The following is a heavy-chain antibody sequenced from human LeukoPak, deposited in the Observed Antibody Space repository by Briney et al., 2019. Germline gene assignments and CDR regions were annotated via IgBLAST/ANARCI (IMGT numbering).Heavy chain of an antibody. CDR2: IIPIFGTA. CDR3: EIDYYDSSGLLDY. J-gene: IGHJ4*02. D-gene: IGHD3-22*01. Sequence: GASVKVSCKASGGTLSSYAISWVRQAPGQGLEWMGGIIPIFGTANYAQKFQGRVTITTDESTSTAYMELSSLRSEDTAVYYCEIDYYDSSGLLDYWGQGTLVTVSS. CDR1: GGTLSSYA. V-gene: IGHV1-69*05.